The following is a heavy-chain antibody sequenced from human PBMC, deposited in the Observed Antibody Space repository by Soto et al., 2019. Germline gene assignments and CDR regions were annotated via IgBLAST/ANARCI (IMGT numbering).Heavy chain of an antibody. CDR1: GGSISSSSW. D-gene: IGHD6-13*01. CDR2: IYHRGST. V-gene: IGHV4-4*02. CDR3: VRNGESGWLFDF. J-gene: IGHJ4*01. Sequence: SETLSLTCAVSGGSISSSSWWSWVRQPPGKGLEWIGEIYHRGSTNYSPSLKSRVTISVDKSTNHFSLTLNSVTAADTAMYYCVRNGESGWLFDFWGQGTLVTVS.